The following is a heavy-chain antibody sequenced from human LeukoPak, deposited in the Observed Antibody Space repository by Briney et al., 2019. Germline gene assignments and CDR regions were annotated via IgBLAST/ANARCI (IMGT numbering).Heavy chain of an antibody. CDR2: ISSSGSTI. CDR1: GFTFSSYE. D-gene: IGHD3-22*01. V-gene: IGHV3-48*03. Sequence: GGSLRLSCAASGFTFSSYEMNWVRQAPGKGLEWVSYISSSGSTIYYADSVKGRFTISRDNAKNTLYLQMNSLRVDDTAVYYCARVLRGYDSTAHYYDYFDYWGQGTLVTVSS. J-gene: IGHJ4*02. CDR3: ARVLRGYDSTAHYYDYFDY.